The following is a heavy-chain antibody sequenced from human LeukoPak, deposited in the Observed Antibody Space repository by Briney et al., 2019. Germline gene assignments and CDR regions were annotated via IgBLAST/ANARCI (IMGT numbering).Heavy chain of an antibody. J-gene: IGHJ4*02. D-gene: IGHD4-17*01. CDR1: GFSFISYG. CDR3: AKRPSDYGDYASYFDY. CDR2: ISDDGRRK. V-gene: IGHV3-30*18. Sequence: LAGGSLRLSFAASGFSFISYGMHWVRQAPGKGLWRVGVISDDGRRKYYADSVKGRFTISRDNSKDTLYLQMNSLRAEDTAVYYCAKRPSDYGDYASYFDYWGQGTLVTVSS.